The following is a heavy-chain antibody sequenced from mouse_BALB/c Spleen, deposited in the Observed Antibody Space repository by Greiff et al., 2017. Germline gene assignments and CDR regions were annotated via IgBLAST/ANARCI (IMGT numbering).Heavy chain of an antibody. CDR3: ARGSTYGSSHWYFDV. CDR1: GYTFTDYA. CDR2: ISTYYGDA. J-gene: IGHJ1*01. Sequence: VQLQQSGAELVRPGVSVKISCKGSGYTFTDYAMHWVKQSHAKSLEWIGVISTYYGDASYNQKFKGKATMTVDKSSSTAYMELARLTSEDSAIYYCARGSTYGSSHWYFDVWGAGTTVTVSS. D-gene: IGHD1-1*01. V-gene: IGHV1S137*01.